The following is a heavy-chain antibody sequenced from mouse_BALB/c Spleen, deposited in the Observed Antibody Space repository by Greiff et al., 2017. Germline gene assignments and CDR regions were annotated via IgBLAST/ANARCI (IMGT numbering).Heavy chain of an antibody. CDR3: ASSLLRLRAMDY. CDR2: ISSGSSTI. CDR1: GFTFSSFG. V-gene: IGHV5-17*02. J-gene: IGHJ4*01. D-gene: IGHD1-2*01. Sequence: EVMLVESGGGLVQPGGSRKLSCAASGFTFSSFGMHWVRQAPEKGLEWVAYISSGSSTIYYADTVKGRFTISRDNPKNTLFLQMTSLRSEDTAMYYCASSLLRLRAMDYWGQGTSVTVSS.